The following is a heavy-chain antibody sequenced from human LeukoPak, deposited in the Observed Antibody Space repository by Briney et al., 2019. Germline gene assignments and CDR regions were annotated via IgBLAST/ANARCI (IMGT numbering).Heavy chain of an antibody. Sequence: GGSLRLSCAASGFTFSSYWMHWVRQAPGKGLVWVSRINSDGSSTSYADSVKGRFTISRDNAKNSLYLQMNSLRAEDTAVFYCARDAMWDSSGYEYFQHWGQGTLVTVSS. CDR1: GFTFSSYW. V-gene: IGHV3-74*01. J-gene: IGHJ1*01. D-gene: IGHD3-22*01. CDR3: ARDAMWDSSGYEYFQH. CDR2: INSDGSST.